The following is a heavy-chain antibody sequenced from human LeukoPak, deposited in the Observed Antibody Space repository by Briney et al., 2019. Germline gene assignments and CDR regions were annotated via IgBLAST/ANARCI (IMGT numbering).Heavy chain of an antibody. V-gene: IGHV3-74*01. Sequence: GGSLRLSCAASGFIFTTYWMHWVRQAPGKGLVWVSRINYDGSSTSYDDSVKGRFTVSRDNAKNTPYLQMNGLRAEDTAVYYCARGDLGDYWGQGTLVTVSS. J-gene: IGHJ4*02. CDR3: ARGDLGDY. CDR1: GFIFTTYW. CDR2: INYDGSST. D-gene: IGHD7-27*01.